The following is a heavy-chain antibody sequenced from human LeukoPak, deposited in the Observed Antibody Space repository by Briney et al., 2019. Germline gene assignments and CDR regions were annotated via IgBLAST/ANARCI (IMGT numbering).Heavy chain of an antibody. V-gene: IGHV3-48*01. D-gene: IGHD3-22*01. Sequence: GGSLRLSCAASGFTFSSYSMNWVRQAPGKGLEWVSYISSSSSTIYYADSAKGRFTISRDNAKNSLYLQMNSLRAEDTAVYYCARGENYDSSGYYLDYWGQGTLVTVSS. CDR1: GFTFSSYS. CDR3: ARGENYDSSGYYLDY. CDR2: ISSSSSTI. J-gene: IGHJ4*02.